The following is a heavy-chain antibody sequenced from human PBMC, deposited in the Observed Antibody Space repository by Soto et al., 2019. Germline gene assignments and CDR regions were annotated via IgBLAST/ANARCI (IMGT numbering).Heavy chain of an antibody. CDR2: INAGNGNT. CDR1: GYTFTSYA. J-gene: IGHJ4*02. D-gene: IGHD3-9*01. V-gene: IGHV1-3*01. CDR3: ARDILTGYPKYYFDY. Sequence: QVQLVQSGAEVKKPGASVKVSCKASGYTFTSYAMHWVRQAHGQRLEWMGWINAGNGNTKYSQKFQGRVTITRDTSASTAYMELSSLRSEDTAVYYCARDILTGYPKYYFDYWGQGTLVTVSS.